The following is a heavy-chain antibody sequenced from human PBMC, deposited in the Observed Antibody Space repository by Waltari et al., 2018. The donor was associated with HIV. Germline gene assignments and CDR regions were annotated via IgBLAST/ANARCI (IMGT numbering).Heavy chain of an antibody. CDR3: ARLSREVRGVDY. J-gene: IGHJ4*02. Sequence: EVQLVESGGGLVQPGGSLRLSCAASGFTFSDHYMDWVRQAPGKGLEWVGRTRNKANSYTTEYAASVKGRFTISRDDSKNSLYLQMNSLKTEDTAVYYCARLSREVRGVDYWGQGTLVTVSS. V-gene: IGHV3-72*01. CDR2: TRNKANSYTT. D-gene: IGHD3-10*01. CDR1: GFTFSDHY.